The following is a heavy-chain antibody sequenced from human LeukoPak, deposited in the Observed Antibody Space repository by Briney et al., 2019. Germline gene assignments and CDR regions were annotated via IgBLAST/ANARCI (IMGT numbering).Heavy chain of an antibody. CDR2: IIPIFGTA. CDR1: GGTFSSYA. V-gene: IGHV1-69*13. D-gene: IGHD1-26*01. Sequence: SVKVSCKASGGTFSSYAISWVRQAPGQGLEWMGGIIPIFGTANYAQKFQGRVTITADESTSTAYMELSSQRSEDTAVYYCARSTFPEEHYYYGMDVWGKGTTVTVSS. J-gene: IGHJ6*04. CDR3: ARSTFPEEHYYYGMDV.